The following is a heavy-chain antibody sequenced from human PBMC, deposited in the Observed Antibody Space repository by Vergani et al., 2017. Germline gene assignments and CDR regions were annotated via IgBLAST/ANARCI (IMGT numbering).Heavy chain of an antibody. V-gene: IGHV1-46*03. CDR3: ARGDYGILTGYRY. CDR2: INPSGGHT. Sequence: QVQVVQSGAEVKKSGASVKVSCKTSGYTFSNYYMHWVRQAPGQGLEGMGIINPSGGHTNYAQKLQGRVTMTRDTSTRTVYMELSSLRSEDTAIYSCARGDYGILTGYRYWGQGNLVTVSA. CDR1: GYTFSNYY. J-gene: IGHJ4*02. D-gene: IGHD3-9*01.